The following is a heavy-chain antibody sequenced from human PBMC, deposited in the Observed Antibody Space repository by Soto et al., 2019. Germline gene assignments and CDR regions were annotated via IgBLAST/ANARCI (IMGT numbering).Heavy chain of an antibody. V-gene: IGHV1-8*01. J-gene: IGHJ5*02. CDR1: GCTFTSYD. CDR2: MNPNSGNT. CDR3: ARIQRVRYCSGGSCYGRKFDP. D-gene: IGHD2-15*01. Sequence: QVQLVQSGAEVKKPGASVKVSCKASGCTFTSYDINWVRQATGQGLEWMGWMNPNSGNTGYAQKFQGRVTMTRNTSISTAYMELSSLRSEDTAVYYCARIQRVRYCSGGSCYGRKFDPWGQGTLVTVSS.